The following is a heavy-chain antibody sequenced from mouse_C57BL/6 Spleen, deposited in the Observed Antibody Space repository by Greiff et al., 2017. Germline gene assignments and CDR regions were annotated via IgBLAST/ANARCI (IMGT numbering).Heavy chain of an antibody. Sequence: EVKLVESGPGMVKPSQSLSLTCTVTGYSITSGYDWHWIRHFPGNKLEWMGYISYSGSTNYNPSLKSRISITHDTSKNHFFLNLNSVTTEDTATYYCARAAYDYDFAWFAYWGQGTLVTVSA. V-gene: IGHV3-1*01. CDR3: ARAAYDYDFAWFAY. CDR1: GYSITSGYD. CDR2: ISYSGST. J-gene: IGHJ3*01. D-gene: IGHD2-4*01.